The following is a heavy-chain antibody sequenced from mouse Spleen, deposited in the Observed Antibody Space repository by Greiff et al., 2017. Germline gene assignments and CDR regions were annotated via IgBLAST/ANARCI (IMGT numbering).Heavy chain of an antibody. CDR2: ISGGGSYT. CDR3: ARQGEGTSWFAY. J-gene: IGHJ3*01. D-gene: IGHD3-3*01. V-gene: IGHV5-9-2*01. Sequence: EVKVEESGGGLVKPGGSLKLSCAASGFTFSSYGMSWVRQTPEKRLEWVATISGGGSYTYYPDSVKGRFTISRDNAKNNLYLQMSSLRSEDTAVYYCARQGEGTSWFAYWGQGTLVTVSA. CDR1: GFTFSSYG.